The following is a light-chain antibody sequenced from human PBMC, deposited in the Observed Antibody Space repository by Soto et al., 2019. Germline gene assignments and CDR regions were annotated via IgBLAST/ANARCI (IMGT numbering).Light chain of an antibody. CDR3: QQYGSSRT. Sequence: DIVLTHAPGTLSLSPGERATLSCRASQSVSSSYLAWYQQKRGQAPRLLIYGASSRATGIPDGFSGSGSGTDFTLTISRLEPEDFAVYYCQQYGSSRTFGQGTKVDIK. J-gene: IGKJ1*01. CDR2: GAS. V-gene: IGKV3-20*01. CDR1: QSVSSSY.